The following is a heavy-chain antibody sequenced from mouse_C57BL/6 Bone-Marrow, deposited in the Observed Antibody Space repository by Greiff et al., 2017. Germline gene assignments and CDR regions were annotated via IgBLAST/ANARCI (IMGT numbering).Heavy chain of an antibody. V-gene: IGHV2-2*01. CDR1: GFSLTSYG. J-gene: IGHJ4*01. D-gene: IGHD4-1*01. Sequence: VQLQQSGPGLVQPSQSLSITCTVSGFSLTSYGVHWVRQSPGKGLEWLGVIWSGGSTDYNAAFISRLSISKDNSKSHVFFKMNSLQADDTAIYYCARIWGPYAMDYWGQGTSVTVSS. CDR2: IWSGGST. CDR3: ARIWGPYAMDY.